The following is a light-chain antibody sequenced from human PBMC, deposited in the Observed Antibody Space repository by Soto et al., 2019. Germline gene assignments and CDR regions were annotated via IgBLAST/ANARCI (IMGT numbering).Light chain of an antibody. V-gene: IGKV1-39*01. CDR3: QQAQLEVS. CDR1: QNISNY. CDR2: AAS. J-gene: IGKJ4*01. Sequence: TQMTQSPSSLSASVGDRCAMTCRASQNISNYLNWYQQKPGKAPHLPIYAASSLQSGVPSRFSGSGSGADFTLTISVLQPDDFASYLSQQAQLEVSFGGGTKVDIK.